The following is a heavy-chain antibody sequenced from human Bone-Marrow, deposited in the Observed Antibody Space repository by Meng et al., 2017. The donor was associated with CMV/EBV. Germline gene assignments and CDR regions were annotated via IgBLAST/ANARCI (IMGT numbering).Heavy chain of an antibody. CDR1: GFIFNNYW. CDR2: INSDGSST. Sequence: GESLKISCAVSGFIFNNYWMHWVRQAPGKGLVWVSRINSDGSSTTYADSVKGRFTISRDDSKNTLYLQMNSLKTEDTAVYYCTTSGWSGYYPSYWYFDLWGRGTLVTVSS. D-gene: IGHD3-3*01. V-gene: IGHV3-74*03. CDR3: TTSGWSGYYPSYWYFDL. J-gene: IGHJ2*01.